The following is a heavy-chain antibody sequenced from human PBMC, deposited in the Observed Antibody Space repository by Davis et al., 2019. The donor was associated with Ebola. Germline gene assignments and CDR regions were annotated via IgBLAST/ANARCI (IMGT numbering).Heavy chain of an antibody. CDR3: AKAPPHSIQPMSFDY. V-gene: IGHV3-74*01. J-gene: IGHJ4*02. CDR1: GFSFSSYW. Sequence: GESLKISCAASGFSFSSYWMHWVRQAPGKGLVWVSRINGDGSFASYADSVKGRFTVSRDNAKNTLYLQMNSLRAEDTAVYYCAKAPPHSIQPMSFDYWGQGTLVTVSS. CDR2: INGDGSFA. D-gene: IGHD5-18*01.